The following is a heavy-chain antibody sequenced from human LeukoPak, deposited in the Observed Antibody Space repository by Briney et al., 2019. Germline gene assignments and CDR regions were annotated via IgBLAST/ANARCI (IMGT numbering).Heavy chain of an antibody. Sequence: PGGSLRLSCEASGFAFSSYAMSWVRQAPGKGLEWVSSISGTGSNTHYTDSVKGRFTISRDNSKNALYLQMNSLRAGDTAVYYCAKSQSGYGSGNSYDYWGQGTLVTVSS. CDR1: GFAFSSYA. CDR2: ISGTGSNT. CDR3: AKSQSGYGSGNSYDY. V-gene: IGHV3-23*01. J-gene: IGHJ4*02. D-gene: IGHD3-10*01.